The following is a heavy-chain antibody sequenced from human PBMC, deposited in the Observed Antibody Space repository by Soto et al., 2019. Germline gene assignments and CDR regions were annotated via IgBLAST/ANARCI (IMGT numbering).Heavy chain of an antibody. CDR1: GGSISSGGYY. D-gene: IGHD5-18*01. V-gene: IGHV4-31*03. CDR2: IYYSGST. Sequence: QVQLQESGPGLVKPSQTLSLTCTVSGGSISSGGYYWSWIRQHPGKGLEWIGYIYYSGSTYYNPSLKSRVTISVDTSKNQFSLKLSSVTAADTAVYYCARDRRIVDTAMVTNWFDPWGQGTLVTVSS. CDR3: ARDRRIVDTAMVTNWFDP. J-gene: IGHJ5*02.